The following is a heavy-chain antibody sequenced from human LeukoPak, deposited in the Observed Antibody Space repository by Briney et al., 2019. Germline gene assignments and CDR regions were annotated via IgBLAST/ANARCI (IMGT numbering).Heavy chain of an antibody. J-gene: IGHJ1*01. V-gene: IGHV3-23*01. D-gene: IGHD4-17*01. Sequence: GGSLRLSCAASGFTFSSSAMTWVRQAPEKGLEWVSTLSGSGDSTYYADSVKGRFTISRDNSKNSLYLQMSSLRAEDTAVYYCAKENYGDSTGGRFQHWGQGTLVTVSS. CDR1: GFTFSSSA. CDR2: LSGSGDST. CDR3: AKENYGDSTGGRFQH.